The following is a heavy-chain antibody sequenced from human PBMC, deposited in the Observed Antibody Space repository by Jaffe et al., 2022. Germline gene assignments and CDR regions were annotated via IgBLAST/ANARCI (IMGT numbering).Heavy chain of an antibody. J-gene: IGHJ6*03. D-gene: IGHD6-6*01. V-gene: IGHV1-8*01. Sequence: QVQLVQSGAEVKKPGASVKVSCKASGYTFTSYDINWVRQATGQGLEWMGWMNPNSGNTGYAQKFQGRVTMTRNTSISTAYMELSSLRSEDTAVYYCAVYGSSSEYYYYYYMDVWGKGTTVTVSS. CDR3: AVYGSSSEYYYYYYMDV. CDR2: MNPNSGNT. CDR1: GYTFTSYD.